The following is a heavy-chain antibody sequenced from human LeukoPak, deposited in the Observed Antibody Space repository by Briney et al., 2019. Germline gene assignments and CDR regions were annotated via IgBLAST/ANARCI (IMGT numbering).Heavy chain of an antibody. CDR1: GFTVSSNY. Sequence: GGSLRLSCAASGFTVSSNYMSWVRQAPGKGLEWVSVIYSGGSTYYADSVKGRFTISRDNSKNTLYLQMNSLRAEDTAVYYCARVTAAGTSFRFDPWGQGTLVTVSS. V-gene: IGHV3-66*01. J-gene: IGHJ5*02. CDR3: ARVTAAGTSFRFDP. CDR2: IYSGGST. D-gene: IGHD6-13*01.